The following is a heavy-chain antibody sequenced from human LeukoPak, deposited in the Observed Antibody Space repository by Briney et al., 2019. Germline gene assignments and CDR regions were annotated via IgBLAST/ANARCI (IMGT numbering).Heavy chain of an antibody. J-gene: IGHJ4*02. CDR2: IYYSGST. Sequence: SETLSPTCTVSGGSISSYYWSWIRQPPGKGLEWIGYIYYSGSTNYNPSLKSRVTISVDTSKNQFSLKLSSVTAADTAVYYCARGYYYDSSGYYLFDYWGQGTLVTVSS. V-gene: IGHV4-59*08. CDR3: ARGYYYDSSGYYLFDY. D-gene: IGHD3-22*01. CDR1: GGSISSYY.